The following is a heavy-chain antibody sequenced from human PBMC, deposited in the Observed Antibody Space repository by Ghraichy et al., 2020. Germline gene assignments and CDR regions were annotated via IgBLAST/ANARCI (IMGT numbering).Heavy chain of an antibody. Sequence: GGSLRLSCAASGFTFSSYEMNWVRQAPGKGLEWVSYISSSGSTIFYADSVKGRFTISRDNAKNSLYLQMNSLRVEDTAVYYCARGLGSPFDYWGQGTLVTVSS. D-gene: IGHD1-26*01. CDR2: ISSSGSTI. J-gene: IGHJ4*02. V-gene: IGHV3-48*03. CDR3: ARGLGSPFDY. CDR1: GFTFSSYE.